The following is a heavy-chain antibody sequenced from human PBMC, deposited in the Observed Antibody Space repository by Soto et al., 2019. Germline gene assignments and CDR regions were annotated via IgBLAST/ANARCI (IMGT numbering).Heavy chain of an antibody. V-gene: IGHV1-2*02. J-gene: IGHJ5*02. CDR1: RYIFTAYF. D-gene: IGHD1-1*01. Sequence: QVQLVQSGAEVKKPGASVKVSCKAPRYIFTAYFMHWVRQAPGQGLEWMGWINPNHGATHYGLSFQGRVTMTRDTSISHAHLELSSLRSDDPAVYYCASHDPGARFDPWGQGTLVIVSS. CDR3: ASHDPGARFDP. CDR2: INPNHGAT.